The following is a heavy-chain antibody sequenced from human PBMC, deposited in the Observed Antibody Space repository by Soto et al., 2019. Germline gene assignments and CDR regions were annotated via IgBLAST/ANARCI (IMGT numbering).Heavy chain of an antibody. CDR3: AKHVLRYFDWLSYFDF. CDR1: GFTFSSYW. Sequence: GSLRLSCAASGFTFSSYWMHWVRQAPGKGLVWVSRINSDGSSTYYADSVKGRFTISRDNSKNTLYLQMNSLRAEDTAVYYCAKHVLRYFDWLSYFDFWGQGTLVTVSS. CDR2: INSDGSST. D-gene: IGHD3-9*01. J-gene: IGHJ4*02. V-gene: IGHV3-74*01.